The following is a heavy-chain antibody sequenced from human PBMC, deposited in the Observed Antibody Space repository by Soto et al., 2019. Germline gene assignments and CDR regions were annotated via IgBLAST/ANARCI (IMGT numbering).Heavy chain of an antibody. D-gene: IGHD5-12*01. CDR3: ARGPSESCYDWMGFDY. CDR1: GYTFTSYY. J-gene: IGHJ4*02. V-gene: IGHV1-46*03. Sequence: QVQLVQSGAEVKKPGASVKVSCKASGYTFTSYYMHWVRQAPGQGLEWMGIINPSGGSTSYAQKFHGRVTMTRDTSTSTVYMELSSLRSEDTAVYYCARGPSESCYDWMGFDYWGQGTLVTVSS. CDR2: INPSGGST.